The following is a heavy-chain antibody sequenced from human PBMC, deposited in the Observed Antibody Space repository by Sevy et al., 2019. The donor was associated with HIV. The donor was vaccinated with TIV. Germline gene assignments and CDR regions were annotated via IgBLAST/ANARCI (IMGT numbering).Heavy chain of an antibody. J-gene: IGHJ6*02. D-gene: IGHD3-3*01. CDR3: ASGGSGDVWNYGYYYYGMDV. CDR2: MSPKSGST. V-gene: IGHV1-8*02. Sequence: ASVKVSCKASGDTFSTYDINWVRQAPGQGLEWMGWMSPKSGSTGFAQKFQGRLTMTRDTSINTAYMELSRLRAEETAVYYWASGGSGDVWNYGYYYYGMDVWGQGTTVTVSS. CDR1: GDTFSTYD.